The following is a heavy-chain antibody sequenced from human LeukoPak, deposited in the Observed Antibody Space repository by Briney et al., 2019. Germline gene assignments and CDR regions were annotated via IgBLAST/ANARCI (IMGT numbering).Heavy chain of an antibody. CDR1: GFTFSSYA. CDR2: ISGSGGTT. V-gene: IGHV3-23*01. D-gene: IGHD4-23*01. J-gene: IGHJ4*02. CDR3: ARISYYGGTPHFDY. Sequence: GGSLRLSCAASGFTFSSYAMSWVRQAPGKGLEWVSGISGSGGTTYYADSVKGRFTISRDNTKNSLYLQMNSLRVEDTALFYCARISYYGGTPHFDYWGQGTLVTVSS.